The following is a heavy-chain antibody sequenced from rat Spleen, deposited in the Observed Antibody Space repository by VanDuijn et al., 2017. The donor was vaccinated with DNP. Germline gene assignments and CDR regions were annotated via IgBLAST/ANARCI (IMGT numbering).Heavy chain of an antibody. V-gene: IGHV5-22*01. Sequence: EVQLVESGGGLVQPGRSLKLSCAASGFTFSDYYMAWVRQAPTKGLECVAYISYDGVSSYCGDSVKGRFTISRDNAKSTLYLQMNSLRSEDMATYYCARPGYYSGGGFAYWGQGTLVTVSS. CDR1: GFTFSDYY. CDR3: ARPGYYSGGGFAY. D-gene: IGHD1-1*01. J-gene: IGHJ3*01. CDR2: ISYDGVSS.